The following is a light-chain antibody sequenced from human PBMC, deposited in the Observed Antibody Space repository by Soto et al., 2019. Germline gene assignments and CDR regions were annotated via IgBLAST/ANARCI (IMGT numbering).Light chain of an antibody. CDR1: NSDIGGYNY. J-gene: IGLJ1*01. Sequence: QSVLAPPAPLSGTPGHSLTISCPGTNSDIGGYNYVSWYQQHPGKAPKFMIYDVSNRPSGVSNRFSGSKSGNTASLTISGLQAEDEADYYCSSYTTSNTRQIVFGTGTKVTVL. V-gene: IGLV2-14*01. CDR2: DVS. CDR3: SSYTTSNTRQIV.